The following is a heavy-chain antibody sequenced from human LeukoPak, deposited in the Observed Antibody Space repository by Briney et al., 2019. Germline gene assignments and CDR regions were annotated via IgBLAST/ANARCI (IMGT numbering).Heavy chain of an antibody. V-gene: IGHV4-34*01. CDR2: INHSGST. CDR3: ARDRNYYDSSGYLYYFDY. CDR1: GGSFSGYY. D-gene: IGHD3-22*01. Sequence: SETLSLTCAVYGGSFSGYYWSWIRQPPGKGLEWIGEINHSGSTNYNPSLKSRVTISVDTSKNQLSLKLSSVTAADTAVYYCARDRNYYDSSGYLYYFDYWGQGTLVTVSS. J-gene: IGHJ4*02.